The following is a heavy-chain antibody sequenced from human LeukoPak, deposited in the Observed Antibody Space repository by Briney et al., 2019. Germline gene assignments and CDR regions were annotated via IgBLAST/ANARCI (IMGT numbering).Heavy chain of an antibody. V-gene: IGHV4-34*01. J-gene: IGHJ6*03. CDR1: GGSFSGYY. Sequence: SETLSLTCAVYGGSFSGYYWSWIRQPPGKGLEWIGEINHSGSTNYNPSLKSRVTISVDTSKNQFSLKLTSVTAADTAVYYCARVSWFPGTSYYYMDVWGKGTPVTVSS. CDR2: INHSGST. D-gene: IGHD1-1*01. CDR3: ARVSWFPGTSYYYMDV.